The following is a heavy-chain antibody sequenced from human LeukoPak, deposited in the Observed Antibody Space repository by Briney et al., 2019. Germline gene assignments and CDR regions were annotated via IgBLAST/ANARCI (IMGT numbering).Heavy chain of an antibody. CDR1: GYTFTGYY. V-gene: IGHV1-2*02. J-gene: IGHJ4*02. Sequence: ASVKVSCKASGYTFTGYYMHWVRQAPGQGLEWMGWINPNSGGTNYAQKFQGRVTMTRDMSISTAYMELSRLRSDDTAVYYCARDRYYYDSSGYCDYWGQGTLVTVSS. D-gene: IGHD3-22*01. CDR3: ARDRYYYDSSGYCDY. CDR2: INPNSGGT.